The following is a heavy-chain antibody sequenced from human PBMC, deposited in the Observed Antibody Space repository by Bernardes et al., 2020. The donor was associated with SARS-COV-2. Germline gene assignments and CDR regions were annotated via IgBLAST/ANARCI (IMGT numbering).Heavy chain of an antibody. CDR1: GYTFTDYD. V-gene: IGHV1-8*02. D-gene: IGHD6-19*01. Sequence: ASVKVSCKASGYTFTDYDINWVRQATGQGLEWMGWMNPNSGNTGYAQKFQDRVTMTRNTSMSTAYMEVSRLRSEDTAVYYCARGLLQWMPHPYVDFDYWGQGTLVTVSS. CDR3: ARGLLQWMPHPYVDFDY. J-gene: IGHJ4*02. CDR2: MNPNSGNT.